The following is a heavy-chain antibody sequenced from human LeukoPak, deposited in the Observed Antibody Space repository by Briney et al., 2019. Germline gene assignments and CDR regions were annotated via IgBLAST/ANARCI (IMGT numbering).Heavy chain of an antibody. D-gene: IGHD3-22*01. CDR1: GYTFTGYY. J-gene: IGHJ4*02. CDR2: MHPNSGDT. Sequence: GASVKVSCKASGYTFTGYYIHWVRQAPGQGLEWMGWMHPNSGDTDYAQKFQGRVTMTRDTSISTAYMELSRLRSDDTALYYCTRAPSSGPFDSWGQGSLVTVS. V-gene: IGHV1-2*02. CDR3: TRAPSSGPFDS.